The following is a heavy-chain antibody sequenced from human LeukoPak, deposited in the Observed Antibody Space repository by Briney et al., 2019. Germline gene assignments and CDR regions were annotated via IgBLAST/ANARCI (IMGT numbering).Heavy chain of an antibody. CDR2: IYTSGST. CDR1: GGSISSYY. D-gene: IGHD4-17*01. J-gene: IGHJ4*02. CDR3: ARVMTTVTLTDYFDY. V-gene: IGHV4-4*07. Sequence: PSETLSLTCTVSGGSISSYYWSWIRQPAGKGLEWIGRIYTSGSTNYNPSLKSRATMSVDTSKNQFSLKLSSVTAADTAVYYCARVMTTVTLTDYFDYWGQGTLVTVSS.